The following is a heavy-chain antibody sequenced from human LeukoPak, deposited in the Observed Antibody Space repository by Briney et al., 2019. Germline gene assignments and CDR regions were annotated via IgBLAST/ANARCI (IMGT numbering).Heavy chain of an antibody. CDR3: ARDPYGSGSYWTFDY. CDR1: GGSISSYY. Sequence: SETLSLTCTVSGGSISSYYWSWIRQPPGKGLEWIGYIYYSGSTNYNPSLKSRVTISVDTSKNQFSLKLSSVTAADTAVYYCARDPYGSGSYWTFDYWGQGTLVTVSS. CDR2: IYYSGST. J-gene: IGHJ4*02. D-gene: IGHD3-10*01. V-gene: IGHV4-59*01.